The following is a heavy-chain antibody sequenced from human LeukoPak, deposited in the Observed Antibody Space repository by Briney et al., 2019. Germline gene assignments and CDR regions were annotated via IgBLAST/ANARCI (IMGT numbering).Heavy chain of an antibody. J-gene: IGHJ4*02. Sequence: ASVKVSCKASGGTFSSYAVSWVRQAPGQGLEWMGGIIPIFGTANYAQKFQGRVTITADKSTSTAYMELSSLRSEDTAVYYCARGRNHYSSSWYGKWGQGTLVTVSS. V-gene: IGHV1-69*06. CDR3: ARGRNHYSSSWYGK. D-gene: IGHD6-13*01. CDR1: GGTFSSYA. CDR2: IIPIFGTA.